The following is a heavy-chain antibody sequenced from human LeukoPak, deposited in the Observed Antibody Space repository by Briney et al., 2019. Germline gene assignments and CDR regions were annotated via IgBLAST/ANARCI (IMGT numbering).Heavy chain of an antibody. Sequence: GSLRLSCAASGFTFSSYGMHWVRQAPGKGLEWVAVISYDGRNKQYADSAKGRFTISRDNSKNTLYLQTNSLRAEDTAVYYCARGQFRLHSYDGSTFDYWGQGTLVSVSS. CDR3: ARGQFRLHSYDGSTFDY. D-gene: IGHD3-22*01. CDR2: ISYDGRNK. J-gene: IGHJ4*02. V-gene: IGHV3-30*03. CDR1: GFTFSSYG.